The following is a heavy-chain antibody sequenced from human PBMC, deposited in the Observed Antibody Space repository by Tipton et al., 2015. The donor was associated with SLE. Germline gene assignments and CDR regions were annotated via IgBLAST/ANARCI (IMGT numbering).Heavy chain of an antibody. J-gene: IGHJ4*02. CDR2: IYYSGST. V-gene: IGHV4-30-4*01. Sequence: TLSLTCTVSGGSISSGDYYWSWIRQPPGKGLEWIGYIYYSGSTYYNPSLKSRVTISVDTSKNQFSLKLSSVTAADTAVYYCARGRDGSGSYYRRGYYFDYWGQGTLVTVSS. CDR1: GGSISSGDYY. D-gene: IGHD3-10*01. CDR3: ARGRDGSGSYYRRGYYFDY.